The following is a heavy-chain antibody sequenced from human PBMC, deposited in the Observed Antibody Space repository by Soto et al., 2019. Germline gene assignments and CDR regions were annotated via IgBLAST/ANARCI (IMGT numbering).Heavy chain of an antibody. CDR3: ARDPYSSSWYWFDP. D-gene: IGHD6-13*01. CDR2: IIPILGIA. V-gene: IGHV1-69*09. CDR1: GGTFSSYT. Sequence: VQLVESGAEVKKPGSSVKVSCKASGGTFSSYTISWVRQAPGQGLEWMGRIIPILGIANYAQKFQGRVTITADKSTSTAYMELSSLRSEDTAVYYCARDPYSSSWYWFDPWGQGTLVTVSS. J-gene: IGHJ5*02.